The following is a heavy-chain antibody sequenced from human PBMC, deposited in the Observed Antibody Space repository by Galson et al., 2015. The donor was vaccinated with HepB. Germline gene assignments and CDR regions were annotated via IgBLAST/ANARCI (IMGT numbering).Heavy chain of an antibody. Sequence: SLRLSCAASGFTFDDYAMHWVRQAPGKGLEWVSGISWNSGSIGYADSVKGRFTISRDNAKNSLYLQMNSLRAEDTALYYCAKDNQAGIGLDYWGQGTLVTVSS. J-gene: IGHJ4*02. CDR2: ISWNSGSI. CDR1: GFTFDDYA. V-gene: IGHV3-9*01. D-gene: IGHD6-13*01. CDR3: AKDNQAGIGLDY.